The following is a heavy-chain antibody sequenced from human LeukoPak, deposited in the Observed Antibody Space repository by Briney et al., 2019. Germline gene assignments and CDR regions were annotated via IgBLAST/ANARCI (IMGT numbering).Heavy chain of an antibody. V-gene: IGHV3-48*03. CDR3: AEGYEYYYYGMDV. CDR1: GFAFSSYE. D-gene: IGHD2-15*01. Sequence: PGGSLRLSCAASGFAFSSYEMNWVRQAPGKGLEWVSYISSSGSTIYYADSVKGRFTISRDNAKDSLYLQMNSLRAEDTAVYYCAEGYEYYYYGMDVWGQGTTVTVSS. J-gene: IGHJ6*02. CDR2: ISSSGSTI.